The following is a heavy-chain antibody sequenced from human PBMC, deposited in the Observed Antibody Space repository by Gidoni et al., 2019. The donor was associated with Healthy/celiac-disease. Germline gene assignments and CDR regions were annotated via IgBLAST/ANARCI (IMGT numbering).Heavy chain of an antibody. CDR1: EFSLSTSGVG. D-gene: IGHD1-1*01. CDR3: AHRQKWYNWNEPDAFDI. V-gene: IGHV2-5*02. CDR2: IYWDDDK. J-gene: IGHJ3*02. Sequence: QITLKESGPTLVKPTQTLTLTCTFSEFSLSTSGVGVGWIRQPPGKALEWLALIYWDDDKRYSPSLKSRLTITKDTSKNQVVLTMTNMDPVDTATYYCAHRQKWYNWNEPDAFDIWGQGTMVTVSS.